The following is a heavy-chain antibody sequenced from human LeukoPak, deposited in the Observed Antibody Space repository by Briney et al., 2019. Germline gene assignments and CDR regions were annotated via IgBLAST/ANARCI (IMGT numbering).Heavy chain of an antibody. CDR1: GGSFSGYY. V-gene: IGHV4-34*01. CDR2: INHSGST. J-gene: IGHJ4*02. CDR3: ARGGSWGFDY. Sequence: SETLSLTCAVYGGSFSGYYWSWIRQPPGKGLEWIGEINHSGSTNYNPSLKSRVTISVDTSKNQFSLKLSSVTAAGTAVYYCARGGSWGFDYWGQGTLVTVSS. D-gene: IGHD1-26*01.